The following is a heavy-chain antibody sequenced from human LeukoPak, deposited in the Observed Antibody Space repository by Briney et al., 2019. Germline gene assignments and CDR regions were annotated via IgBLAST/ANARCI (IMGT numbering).Heavy chain of an antibody. CDR1: GFTFSSYA. CDR2: SGSGGST. Sequence: GGSLRLSCAASGFTFSSYAMSWVRQAPGKGLESLSGSGSGGSTYYADSVKGRFTISKDTGENLMYMKMNRLRAEDTATYYCARSGYDEVFDYWGQGILVTVSS. D-gene: IGHD5-12*01. V-gene: IGHV3-23*01. J-gene: IGHJ4*02. CDR3: ARSGYDEVFDY.